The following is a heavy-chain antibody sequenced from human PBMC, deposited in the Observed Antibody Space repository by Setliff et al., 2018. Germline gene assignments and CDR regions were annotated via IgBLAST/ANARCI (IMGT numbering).Heavy chain of an antibody. CDR1: GFTFSSYS. V-gene: IGHV3-21*04. CDR3: ATRAGGGSGP. D-gene: IGHD6-19*01. CDR2: VSIGQTHI. J-gene: IGHJ5*02. Sequence: PGGSLRLSCVASGFTFSSYSIIWVRQAPGTGLEWVSSVSIGQTHIYYADSVKGRFTISRDNAKNYVYLQMDSLRVEDTALYYCATRAGGGSGPWGQGTLVTVSS.